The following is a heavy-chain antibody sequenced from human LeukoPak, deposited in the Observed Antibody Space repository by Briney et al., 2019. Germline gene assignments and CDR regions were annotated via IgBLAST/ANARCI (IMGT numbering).Heavy chain of an antibody. Sequence: SETLSLTCTVSGDSISNYYWGWIRQPPGKGLEWIGSIYHSGSTYYNPSLKSRVTISVDTSKNQFSLKLSSVTAADTAVYYCARDRAAGTRVLVPLWPYWGQGTLVTVSS. CDR1: GDSISNYY. D-gene: IGHD1-7*01. CDR2: IYHSGST. J-gene: IGHJ4*02. V-gene: IGHV4-38-2*02. CDR3: ARDRAAGTRVLVPLWPY.